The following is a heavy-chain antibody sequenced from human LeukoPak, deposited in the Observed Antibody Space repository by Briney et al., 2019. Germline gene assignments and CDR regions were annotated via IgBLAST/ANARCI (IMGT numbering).Heavy chain of an antibody. D-gene: IGHD6-13*01. J-gene: IGHJ3*02. CDR2: ISSSSSTI. CDR3: ARVMDHSSSSYSDAFDI. Sequence: GGSLRLSCAASGFTFSSYSMNWVRQAPGKGLEWVSYISSSSSTIYYADSVKGRFTISRDNAKNSLYLQVNSLRAEDTAVYYCARVMDHSSSSYSDAFDIWGQGTMVTVSS. V-gene: IGHV3-48*01. CDR1: GFTFSSYS.